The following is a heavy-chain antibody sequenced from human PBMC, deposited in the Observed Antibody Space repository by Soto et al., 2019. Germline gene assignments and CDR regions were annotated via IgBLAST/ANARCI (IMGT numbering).Heavy chain of an antibody. V-gene: IGHV4-31*03. CDR3: AREANDYFWYYFDY. D-gene: IGHD3-16*01. J-gene: IGHJ4*02. CDR2: IYYSGST. CDR1: GGSISSGGYY. Sequence: SETLSLTCTVSGGSISSGGYYWSWIRQHPGKGLEWIGYIYYSGSTYYNPSLKSRVTISVDTSKNQFSLKLSSVTAADTAVYYCAREANDYFWYYFDYWGQGTLVTVSS.